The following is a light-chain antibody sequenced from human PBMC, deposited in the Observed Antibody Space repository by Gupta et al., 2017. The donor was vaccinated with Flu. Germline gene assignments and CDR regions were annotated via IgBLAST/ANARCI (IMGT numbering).Light chain of an antibody. CDR3: QQYYRTPPT. Sequence: DFVMTQSPDSLAMSVGERAAINCKSSQSVLYSSNNKNYLAGYQQKPGQPPKLLISWASTRESGVPDRFSGSGSGTDFTLTISSLQAEDVAVYFCQQYYRTPPTFGGGTKVEIK. V-gene: IGKV4-1*01. CDR1: QSVLYSSNNKNY. CDR2: WAS. J-gene: IGKJ4*01.